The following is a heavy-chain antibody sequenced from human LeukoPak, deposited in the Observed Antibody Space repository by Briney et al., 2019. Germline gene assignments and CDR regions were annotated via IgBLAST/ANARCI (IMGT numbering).Heavy chain of an antibody. CDR2: IWYDGSNK. CDR3: ARDLAVAGDY. D-gene: IGHD6-19*01. J-gene: IGHJ4*02. V-gene: IGHV3-33*01. CDR1: GFTFSSYG. Sequence: PGRSLRLSCAASGFTFSSYGMPWVRQAPGKGQEWVAVIWYDGSNKYYADSVKGRFTISRDNSKNTLYLQMNSLRAEDTAVYYCARDLAVAGDYWGQGTLVTVSS.